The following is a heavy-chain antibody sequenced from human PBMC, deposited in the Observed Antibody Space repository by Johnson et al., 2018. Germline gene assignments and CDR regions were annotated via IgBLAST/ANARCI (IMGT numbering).Heavy chain of an antibody. V-gene: IGHV3-9*01. CDR2: ITWNSGSR. CDR1: GFTFDDYA. D-gene: IGHD2/OR15-2a*01. J-gene: IGHJ4*02. Sequence: VQLVESGGGLVQXGRSLRLSCAASGFTFDDYAMHWVRQAPGKGLEWVSGITWNSGSRGYADSVKGRFTISRDNAKSSLYLQITSLRAEDTAFYYCAKDISTSGSCFDYWGQGTLVTVSS. CDR3: AKDISTSGSCFDY.